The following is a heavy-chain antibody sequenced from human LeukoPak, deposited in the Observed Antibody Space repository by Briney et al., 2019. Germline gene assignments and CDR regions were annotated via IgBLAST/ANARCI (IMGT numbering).Heavy chain of an antibody. D-gene: IGHD6-19*01. Sequence: GRSLRLSCAASGFTLSSYGMHWVRQAPGKGLEWVAVISYDGSNKYYADSVKGRFTISRDNSKNTLYLQMNSLRAEDTAVYYCAKDQVGWSFDYWGQGTLVTVSS. J-gene: IGHJ4*02. CDR3: AKDQVGWSFDY. V-gene: IGHV3-30*18. CDR1: GFTLSSYG. CDR2: ISYDGSNK.